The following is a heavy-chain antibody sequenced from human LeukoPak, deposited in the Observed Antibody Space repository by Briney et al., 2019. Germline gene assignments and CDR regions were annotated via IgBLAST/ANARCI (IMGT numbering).Heavy chain of an antibody. V-gene: IGHV3-23*01. D-gene: IGHD3-22*01. J-gene: IGHJ4*02. Sequence: GGSLRLSCAASGFTFSSYAMSWVRQAPGKGLEWVSAISGSGGSTYYADSVKGRFTISRDNSKNTLYLQMNSLRAEDTAVYYCAKPPHTYYYDSSGSDYWGQGSLVTVSS. CDR2: ISGSGGST. CDR1: GFTFSSYA. CDR3: AKPPHTYYYDSSGSDY.